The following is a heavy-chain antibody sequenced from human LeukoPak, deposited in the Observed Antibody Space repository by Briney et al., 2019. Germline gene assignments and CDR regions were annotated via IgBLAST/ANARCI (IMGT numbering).Heavy chain of an antibody. CDR2: IIPIFGTA. CDR1: GGTFSSYA. D-gene: IGHD5-24*01. J-gene: IGHJ6*03. Sequence: SVKVSCKASGGTFSSYAISWVRQVPGQGLEWMGGIIPIFGTANYAQKFQGRVTITTDESTSTAYMELSSLRSEDTAVYYCARGVEMATTDYYYYYMDVWGKGTTVTVSS. V-gene: IGHV1-69*05. CDR3: ARGVEMATTDYYYYYMDV.